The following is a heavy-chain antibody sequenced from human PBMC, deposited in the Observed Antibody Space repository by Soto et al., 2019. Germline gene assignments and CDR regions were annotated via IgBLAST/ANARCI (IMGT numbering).Heavy chain of an antibody. CDR2: IYYSWST. V-gene: IGHV4-31*03. D-gene: IGHD3-22*01. J-gene: IGHJ3*02. Sequence: PSETLSLTCTVSVGSISSGGYYLSWIRQHPGKGLEWIGYIYYSWSTYYNPSLKSRVTISVDTSKNKFSLKLSPVTAADTAVYYWARESPYGYYDSSGYYEILGRGCAFDIWGQGTMVTVSS. CDR3: ARESPYGYYDSSGYYEILGRGCAFDI. CDR1: VGSISSGGYY.